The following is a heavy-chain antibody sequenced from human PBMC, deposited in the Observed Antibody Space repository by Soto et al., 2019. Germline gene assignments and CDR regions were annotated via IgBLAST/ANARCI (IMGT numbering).Heavy chain of an antibody. CDR2: IYYSGST. CDR1: GGSISSGDYY. V-gene: IGHV4-30-4*01. D-gene: IGHD6-19*01. J-gene: IGHJ4*02. Sequence: SETLSLTCTVSGGSISSGDYYWSWIRQPPGKGLEWIGSIYYSGSTYYNPSLKSRVTISVDTSKNQFSLKLSSVTAADTAVYYCARGLRYSSGPPIWGQGTLVTVS. CDR3: ARGLRYSSGPPI.